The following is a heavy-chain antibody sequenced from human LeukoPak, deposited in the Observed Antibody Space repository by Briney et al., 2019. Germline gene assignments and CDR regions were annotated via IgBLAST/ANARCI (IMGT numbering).Heavy chain of an antibody. CDR2: INPNSGGS. Sequence: ASVKVSCMASGYTFTGYYMHWVRQAPGQGLEWMGWINPNSGGSNYAQKFQGRVTMTRDTSISTAYMELSRLRSDDTAVYYCAREVYYDFWSGYYTHTWAFDIWGQGTMVTVSS. CDR3: AREVYYDFWSGYYTHTWAFDI. CDR1: GYTFTGYY. J-gene: IGHJ3*02. V-gene: IGHV1-2*02. D-gene: IGHD3-3*01.